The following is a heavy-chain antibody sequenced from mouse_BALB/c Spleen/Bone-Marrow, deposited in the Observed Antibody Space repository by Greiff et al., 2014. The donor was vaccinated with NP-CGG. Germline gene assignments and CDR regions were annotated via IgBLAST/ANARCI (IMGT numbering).Heavy chain of an antibody. Sequence: VQLVESGGGLVKPGGSLKLSCAASGFTFSDYYMYWVRQTPEKRLEWVATISDGGSYTYYPDSVEGRFTISRDNAKNNLYLQMSSLRSEDTAMYFCSRDYYGMYLDVWGAGTTVTVSS. D-gene: IGHD1-1*01. CDR3: SRDYYGMYLDV. V-gene: IGHV5-4*02. CDR1: GFTFSDYY. CDR2: ISDGGSYT. J-gene: IGHJ1*01.